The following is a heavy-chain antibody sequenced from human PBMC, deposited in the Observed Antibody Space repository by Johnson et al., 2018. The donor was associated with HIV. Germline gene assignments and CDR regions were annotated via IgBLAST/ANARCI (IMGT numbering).Heavy chain of an antibody. CDR2: ISYDGSNK. J-gene: IGHJ3*02. CDR1: GFTFSSYG. V-gene: IGHV3-30*03. CDR3: ARDRHSSSFDAFDI. D-gene: IGHD6-6*01. Sequence: QVQLVESGGGLIQPGGSLRLSCAASGFTFSSYGMHWVRQAPGKGLEWVAVISYDGSNKYYADSVKGRFTISRDNSKNTLYLQMNSLRAEDTAVYYCARDRHSSSFDAFDIWGQGTMVTVSS.